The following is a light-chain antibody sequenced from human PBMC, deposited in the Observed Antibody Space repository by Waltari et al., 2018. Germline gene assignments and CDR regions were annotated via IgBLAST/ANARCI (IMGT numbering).Light chain of an antibody. V-gene: IGLV2-14*03. Sequence: QSALTQPASLSGAPGQSIPFSCPGDSIDSAGDTYVSWYQQQPGKAPRLMIYDVSIRPSGVSNRFSGSKSGNTASLTISGLQAEDEADYYCSSYSRTSTLVVFGGGTKLAVL. CDR3: SSYSRTSTLVV. CDR2: DVS. J-gene: IGLJ2*01. CDR1: SIDSAGDTY.